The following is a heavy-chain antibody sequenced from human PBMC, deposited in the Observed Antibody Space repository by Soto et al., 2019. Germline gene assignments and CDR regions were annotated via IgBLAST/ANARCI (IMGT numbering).Heavy chain of an antibody. J-gene: IGHJ3*02. V-gene: IGHV4-59*01. D-gene: IGHD3-3*01. CDR1: GGSISSYY. CDR3: ARDRHTPFLWSGYQYRVDAFDI. CDR2: IYYSGST. Sequence: SETLSLTCTVSGGSISSYYWSWIRQPPGKGLEWIGYIYYSGSTNYNPSLKSRVTISVDTSKNQFSLKLSSVTAADTAVYYCARDRHTPFLWSGYQYRVDAFDIWGQGTMVTVSS.